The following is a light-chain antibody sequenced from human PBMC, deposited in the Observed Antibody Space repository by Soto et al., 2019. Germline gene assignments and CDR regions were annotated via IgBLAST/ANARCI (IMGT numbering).Light chain of an antibody. J-gene: IGKJ4*01. CDR3: QQYGYLVT. V-gene: IGKV3-20*01. CDR2: GAS. CDR1: QSITNNY. Sequence: EIVLTQSPGTLSLSPGERATLSCRASQSITNNYLAWYQQKPGRAHRLLIYGASSRATGIPDRFSGSGSGTDFTPTISRLEPEDFAMYYCQQYGYLVTFGGGTKVDIK.